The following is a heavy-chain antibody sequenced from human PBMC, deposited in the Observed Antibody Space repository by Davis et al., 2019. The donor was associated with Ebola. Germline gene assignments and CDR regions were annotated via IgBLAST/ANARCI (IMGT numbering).Heavy chain of an antibody. CDR3: AREAAATGLLVGDPDFDY. V-gene: IGHV3-7*01. J-gene: IGHJ4*02. Sequence: PGGSLRLSCAASGFTFSDYYMSWIRQAPGKGLEWVANIKQDGSEKYYVDSVKGRFTISRDNAKNSLYLQMNSLRAEDTAVYYCAREAAATGLLVGDPDFDYWGQGTLVTVSS. CDR1: GFTFSDYY. CDR2: IKQDGSEK. D-gene: IGHD2-15*01.